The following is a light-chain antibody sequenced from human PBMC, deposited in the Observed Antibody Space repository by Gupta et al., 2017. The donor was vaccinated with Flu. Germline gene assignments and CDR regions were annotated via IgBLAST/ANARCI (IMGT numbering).Light chain of an antibody. Sequence: TVVTQEPSLSGAPGGTVTLTFSLSSGSISSSHVPPWYQQTPGQPPRTLIFNINSRAFGVPDRFSGSSLGDKATLTITGAQVDDEADYYCALYMGLGTSLFGGGTKLTVL. CDR1: SGSISSSHV. CDR3: ALYMGLGTSL. J-gene: IGLJ2*01. CDR2: NIN. V-gene: IGLV8-61*01.